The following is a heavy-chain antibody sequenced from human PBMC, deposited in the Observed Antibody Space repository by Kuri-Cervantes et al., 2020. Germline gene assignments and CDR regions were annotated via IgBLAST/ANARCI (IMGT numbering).Heavy chain of an antibody. CDR1: GFTFSSYG. D-gene: IGHD3-22*01. V-gene: IGHV3-23*01. CDR2: ISGSDGST. J-gene: IGHJ4*02. CDR3: ARLYYYDSVSNY. Sequence: LSLTCAASGFTFSSYGMSWVRQAPGKGLEWVSAISGSDGSTYYADSVKGRFTISRDNAKNSLYLQMNSLRAEDTAVYYCARLYYYDSVSNYWGQGTLVTVSS.